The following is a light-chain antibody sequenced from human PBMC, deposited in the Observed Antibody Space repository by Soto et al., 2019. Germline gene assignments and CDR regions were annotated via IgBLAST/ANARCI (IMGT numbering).Light chain of an antibody. Sequence: EIVLTQSPGTLSLSPGDRATLSCRASQSVSSSYLAWLQQKPGQAPRLLIYRASSRATGIPDRFSGSGSGTAFTLTISRLEPEDFAVYYCQQYDSSPITFGQGTRLEI. CDR1: QSVSSSY. J-gene: IGKJ5*01. CDR3: QQYDSSPIT. CDR2: RAS. V-gene: IGKV3-20*01.